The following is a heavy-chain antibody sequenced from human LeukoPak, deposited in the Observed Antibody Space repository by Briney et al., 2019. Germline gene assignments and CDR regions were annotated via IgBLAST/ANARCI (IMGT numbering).Heavy chain of an antibody. CDR1: GFTFSNYE. CDR2: ISSSGSTI. CDR3: ARSHIVVVTATPHYGMDV. V-gene: IGHV3-48*03. D-gene: IGHD2-21*02. Sequence: GGSLRLSCAASGFTFSNYEMNWVRQAPGKGLEWVSFISSSGSTIYYADSVKGRFTLSRDNDKNSLYLQMNSLRAEDTAVYYCARSHIVVVTATPHYGMDVWGQGTTVTVSS. J-gene: IGHJ6*02.